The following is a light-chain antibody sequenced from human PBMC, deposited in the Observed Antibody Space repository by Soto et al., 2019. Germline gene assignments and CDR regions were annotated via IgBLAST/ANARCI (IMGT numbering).Light chain of an antibody. CDR2: DAP. CDR1: QSFRGL. J-gene: IGKJ2*03. CDR3: QQYDSFQYS. Sequence: EVVLTQSPVTLSLSPGERATLSCRASQSFRGLLAWYQQKPGQAPRLLIYDAPPLESGVPSRFSGNKSGTEFTLTINGLQPDDCATYYCQQYDSFQYSFGQGTKLEI. V-gene: IGKV3-11*01.